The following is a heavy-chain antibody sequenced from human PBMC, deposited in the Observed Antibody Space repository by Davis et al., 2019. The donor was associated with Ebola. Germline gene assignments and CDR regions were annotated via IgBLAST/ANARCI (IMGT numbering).Heavy chain of an antibody. CDR1: GFTVSSNH. Sequence: PGGSLRLSCTASGFTVSSNHMSWVRQAPGKGLEWVSVIYDQSTAYADAVRGRFIISSDKSNNTLYLEMSSLRVDDTAVYYCATTQWLREFDNWGQGTLVTVSS. D-gene: IGHD6-19*01. J-gene: IGHJ4*02. CDR2: IYDQST. V-gene: IGHV3-53*05. CDR3: ATTQWLREFDN.